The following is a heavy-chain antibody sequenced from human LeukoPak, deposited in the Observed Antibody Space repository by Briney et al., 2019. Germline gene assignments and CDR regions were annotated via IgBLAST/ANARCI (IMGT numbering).Heavy chain of an antibody. CDR1: GFTFSSYS. Sequence: GGSLRLSCAASGFTFSSYSMNWVRQAPGKGLEWVSYISSSSSTIYYADSVKGRFTISRDNAKNSLYLQMNSLRAEDTAVYYCAILNHHRIVVVPAAPKGVWGKGTTVTVSS. CDR3: AILNHHRIVVVPAAPKGV. D-gene: IGHD2-2*01. CDR2: ISSSSSTI. J-gene: IGHJ6*04. V-gene: IGHV3-48*01.